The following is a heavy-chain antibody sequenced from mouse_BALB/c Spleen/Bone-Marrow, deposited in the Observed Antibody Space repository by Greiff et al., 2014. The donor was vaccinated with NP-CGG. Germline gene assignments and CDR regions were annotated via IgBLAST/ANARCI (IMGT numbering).Heavy chain of an antibody. J-gene: IGHJ3*01. CDR1: GYTFTSYW. D-gene: IGHD1-2*01. CDR3: ARYATATYWFAD. CDR2: INPSNGGT. Sequence: QVQLQQSGAELVKPGASVKLSCKASGYTFTSYWMHWVKQRPGQGLEWIGEINPSNGGTNYNEKFKSKATLTVDKSSSTAYMQHSSLTSEGSAVYYCARYATATYWFADWGQGTLVTVSA. V-gene: IGHV1S81*02.